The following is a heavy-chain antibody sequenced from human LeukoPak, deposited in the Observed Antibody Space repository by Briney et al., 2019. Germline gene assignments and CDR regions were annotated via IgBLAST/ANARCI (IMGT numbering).Heavy chain of an antibody. J-gene: IGHJ3*02. Sequence: GGSLRLSCAASGFTVSSTHMVWVRQAPGKGLEWVSVIYTGGNSYYAGSVQGRFIISRDISKNTLYLQMNSLRAEDSALYYCARGGRGSAAVVAPRSFDIWGPGTLVTVSS. CDR1: GFTVSSTH. D-gene: IGHD3-22*01. V-gene: IGHV3-53*01. CDR2: IYTGGNS. CDR3: ARGGRGSAAVVAPRSFDI.